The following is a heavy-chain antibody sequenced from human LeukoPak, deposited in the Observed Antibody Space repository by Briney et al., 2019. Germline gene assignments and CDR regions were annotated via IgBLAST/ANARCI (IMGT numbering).Heavy chain of an antibody. CDR1: GFTFNNYA. J-gene: IGHJ4*02. Sequence: GGSLRLSCAASGFTFNNYAMNWVRQAPGKGLEWVSVISGSGGTTYYADSVKGRFTISRDSSKNTLYLQMNSLRAEDTAVYYCVRGPPNWGFDFWGQGALVTVSS. D-gene: IGHD7-27*01. CDR3: VRGPPNWGFDF. V-gene: IGHV3-23*01. CDR2: ISGSGGTT.